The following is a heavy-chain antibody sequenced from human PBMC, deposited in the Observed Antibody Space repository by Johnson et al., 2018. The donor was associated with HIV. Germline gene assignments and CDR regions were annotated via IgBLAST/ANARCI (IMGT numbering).Heavy chain of an antibody. J-gene: IGHJ3*02. CDR2: IQHDGSDK. CDR3: ARPIARGASDI. D-gene: IGHD3-10*01. V-gene: IGHV3-33*05. Sequence: QVQLMESGGGLVQPGGSLRLSCAASGFIFRTNGMHWVRQAPGKGLEWVSFIQHDGSDKSYADSVEGRFTISRDNSKNTLYLQMNSLRVEDTGIYYCARPIARGASDIWGQGTMVTVSS. CDR1: GFIFRTNG.